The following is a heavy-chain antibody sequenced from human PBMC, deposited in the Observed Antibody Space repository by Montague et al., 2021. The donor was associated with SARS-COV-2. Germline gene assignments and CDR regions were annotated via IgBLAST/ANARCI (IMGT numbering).Heavy chain of an antibody. CDR2: ISSDTLHT. V-gene: IGHV3-21*01. CDR1: GFPFSNSA. J-gene: IGHJ4*02. D-gene: IGHD3-16*01. CDR3: ARGGEIDVWAPFGH. Sequence: SLRLSCAASGFPFSNSAMNWVRQAPGKGLEWVSTISSDTLHTFYAESVKGRFTISRDNAKNELYLQMNSLRAEDMAVYYCARGGEIDVWAPFGHWGQGTLVTVSS.